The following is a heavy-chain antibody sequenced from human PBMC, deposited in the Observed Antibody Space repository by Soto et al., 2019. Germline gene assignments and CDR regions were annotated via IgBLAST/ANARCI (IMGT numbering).Heavy chain of an antibody. D-gene: IGHD2-8*01. CDR2: VDGSGADT. V-gene: IGHV3-23*01. J-gene: IGHJ4*02. CDR1: GFTFSSHA. CDR3: AKEIFAAAYAATSAFDL. Sequence: GGSLRLSCAASGFTFSSHAMGWLRQAPGTEPEWVAFVDGSGADTSYADSVKGRFTISRDNSENSLYLHMNSLRAEDTGRYFCAKEIFAAAYAATSAFDLWGQRTRVTVAS.